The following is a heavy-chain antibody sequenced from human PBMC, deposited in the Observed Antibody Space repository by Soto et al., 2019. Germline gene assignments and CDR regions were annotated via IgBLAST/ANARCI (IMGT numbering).Heavy chain of an antibody. Sequence: QLLESGPGLVKPSETLSLTCTVSGGSISSSSYYWGWIRQPPGKGLEWIGSIYYSGSTYYNPSLKSRVTISVDTSKNQFSLKLSSVTAADTAVYYCARTTRGWELLEGYYFDYWGQGTLVTVSS. CDR1: GGSISSSSYY. J-gene: IGHJ4*02. V-gene: IGHV4-39*01. D-gene: IGHD1-26*01. CDR3: ARTTRGWELLEGYYFDY. CDR2: IYYSGST.